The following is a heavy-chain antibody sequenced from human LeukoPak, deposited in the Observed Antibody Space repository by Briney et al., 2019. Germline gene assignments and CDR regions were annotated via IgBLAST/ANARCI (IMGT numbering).Heavy chain of an antibody. D-gene: IGHD1/OR15-1a*01. Sequence: ASVKVSCKASGGTFSSYAISWVRQAPGQGLEWMGVIIPIFGTANYAQKFQGRVTITADESTSTAYMELSSLRSEDTAVYYCARPTRADAFGIWGQGTMVTVSS. CDR3: ARPTRADAFGI. CDR1: GGTFSSYA. CDR2: IIPIFGTA. V-gene: IGHV1-69*13. J-gene: IGHJ3*02.